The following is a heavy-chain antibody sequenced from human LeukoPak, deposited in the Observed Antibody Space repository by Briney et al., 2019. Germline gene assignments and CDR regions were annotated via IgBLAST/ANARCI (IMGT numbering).Heavy chain of an antibody. CDR1: GFTFSSYS. D-gene: IGHD3-22*01. CDR3: ARDVDDSSGYFAFLFDY. V-gene: IGHV3-48*01. J-gene: IGHJ4*02. CDR2: ISSSSSTI. Sequence: GGSLRLSCAASGFTFSSYSMNWVRQAPGKGLEWVSYISSSSSTIYYADSVKGRFTISRDNAKNSLYLQMNSLRAEDTAVYYCARDVDDSSGYFAFLFDYWGQGTLVTVSS.